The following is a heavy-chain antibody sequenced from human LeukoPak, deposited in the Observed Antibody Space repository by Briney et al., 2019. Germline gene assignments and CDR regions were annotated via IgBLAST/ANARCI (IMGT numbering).Heavy chain of an antibody. Sequence: GGSLRLSCAASGFTFSTYSMNWVRQAPGKGLEWVSAISGSAGSTYYADSVKGRFTISRDNSRNTLYLQMNSLRAEDTAVYHCAKSLPRTYYYDSSGYWGGAFDIWGQGTMVTVSS. J-gene: IGHJ3*02. CDR3: AKSLPRTYYYDSSGYWGGAFDI. D-gene: IGHD3-22*01. CDR2: ISGSAGST. V-gene: IGHV3-23*01. CDR1: GFTFSTYS.